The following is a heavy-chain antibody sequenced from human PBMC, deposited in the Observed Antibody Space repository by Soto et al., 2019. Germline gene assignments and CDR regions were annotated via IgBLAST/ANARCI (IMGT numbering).Heavy chain of an antibody. CDR3: AMLDNYVTPTPQDV. Sequence: QVQLVQSGDEVRKPGSSVKVSCKASGYIFVNYGIAWVRQAPGQGLEWMGWISPYSGNTHNASKVQGRLTMTTDTSTNTAYMDLGSLTSDDTAVYYCAMLDNYVTPTPQDVWGQGTTVTVSS. D-gene: IGHD3-16*01. V-gene: IGHV1-18*01. CDR2: ISPYSGNT. J-gene: IGHJ6*02. CDR1: GYIFVNYG.